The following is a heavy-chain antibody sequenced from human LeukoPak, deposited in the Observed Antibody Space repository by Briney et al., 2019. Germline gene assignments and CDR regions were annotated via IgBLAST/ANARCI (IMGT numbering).Heavy chain of an antibody. Sequence: GGSLRLSCAASGFIFSTYGMRWVRQAPGKGLEWVSSISGSGGTTFYADSVKGRFTISRDNSKNTLYLQMNSLRAEDTAAHYCANAGPGYNSGSNYYYGMDVWGQGTTVTVSS. CDR2: ISGSGGTT. D-gene: IGHD6-19*01. J-gene: IGHJ6*02. CDR1: GFIFSTYG. CDR3: ANAGPGYNSGSNYYYGMDV. V-gene: IGHV3-23*01.